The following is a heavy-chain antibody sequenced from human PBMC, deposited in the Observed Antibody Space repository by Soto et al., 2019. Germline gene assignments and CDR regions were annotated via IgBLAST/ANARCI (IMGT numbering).Heavy chain of an antibody. CDR3: ARGRYYGMDV. Sequence: SETLSLTCAVSGGSISSSNWWSWVRQPPGKGLEWIGEINHSGSTNYNPSLKSRVTISVDTSKNQFSLKLSSVTAADTAVYYCARGRYYGMDVWGQGTTVTVSS. CDR1: GGSISSSNW. CDR2: INHSGST. J-gene: IGHJ6*02. V-gene: IGHV4-4*02.